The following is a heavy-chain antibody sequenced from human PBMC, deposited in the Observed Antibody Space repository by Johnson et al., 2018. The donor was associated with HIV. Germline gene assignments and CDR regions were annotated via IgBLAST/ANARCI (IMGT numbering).Heavy chain of an antibody. CDR3: AKDWGIAAAGTDAFDI. V-gene: IGHV3-30-3*01. D-gene: IGHD6-13*01. CDR1: GFTFSIYA. CDR2: ISYDGSNK. Sequence: QVHLVASEDAAVQPGRSLRLSCAASGFTFSIYAMHWVRQAPGKGLEWVAVISYDGSNKYYADSVKGRFTISRDNSKNTLYLQMNSLRAEDTAVYYCAKDWGIAAAGTDAFDIWGQGTMVTVSS. J-gene: IGHJ3*02.